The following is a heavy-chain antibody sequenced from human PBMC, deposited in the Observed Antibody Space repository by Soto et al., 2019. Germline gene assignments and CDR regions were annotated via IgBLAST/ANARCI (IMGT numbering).Heavy chain of an antibody. CDR3: ARERATVTTRNWYFDL. J-gene: IGHJ2*01. D-gene: IGHD4-17*01. V-gene: IGHV1-2*04. CDR2: INPNSGGT. Sequence: QVQLVQSGAEVKKPGASVKVSCKASGYTFTGYYMHWVRQAPGQGLEWMGWINPNSGGTNYAQKFQGWVTMTRDTSISTAYMELSRLRSDDTAVYYCARERATVTTRNWYFDLWGRGTLVTVSS. CDR1: GYTFTGYY.